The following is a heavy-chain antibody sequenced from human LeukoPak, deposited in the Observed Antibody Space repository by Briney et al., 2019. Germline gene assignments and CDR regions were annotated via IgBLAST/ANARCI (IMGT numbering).Heavy chain of an antibody. J-gene: IGHJ4*02. D-gene: IGHD3-10*01. V-gene: IGHV4-38-2*02. CDR1: GYSISSGYY. CDR3: AREKQYYYDSGSYYNAFDY. CDR2: IYHSGST. Sequence: ASETLSLTCTVSGYSISSGYYWGWIRQPPGKGLEWIGSIYHSGSTYYNPSLKSRVTISVDTSKNQFSLKLSSVTAADTAVYYCAREKQYYYDSGSYYNAFDYWGQGTLVTVSS.